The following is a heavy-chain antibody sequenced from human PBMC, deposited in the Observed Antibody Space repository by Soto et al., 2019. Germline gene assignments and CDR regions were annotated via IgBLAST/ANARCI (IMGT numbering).Heavy chain of an antibody. Sequence: PGESLKISCKGSGYSFTSYWIGWVRQMPGKGLEWMGIIYPGDSDTRYSPSFQGQVTISADKSISTAYLQWSSLKASDTAMYYCAIGYDFWSGPQGGNWFVPWGQGTLVTVSS. J-gene: IGHJ5*02. V-gene: IGHV5-51*01. D-gene: IGHD3-3*01. CDR1: GYSFTSYW. CDR2: IYPGDSDT. CDR3: AIGYDFWSGPQGGNWFVP.